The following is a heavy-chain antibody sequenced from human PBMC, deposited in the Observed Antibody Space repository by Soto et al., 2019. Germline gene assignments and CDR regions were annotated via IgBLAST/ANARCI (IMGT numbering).Heavy chain of an antibody. CDR1: GGSISSGGYY. V-gene: IGHV4-31*03. D-gene: IGHD2-15*01. Sequence: QVQLQESGPGLVKPSQTLSLTCTVSGGSISSGGYYWSWIRQHPGKGLEWIGYIYYSGSTYYNPSLKSRVTISVDTSKNQFSLKLSSVTAADTAVYYCAREGYCSGGSCSEGYWFDPWGQGTLVTVSS. J-gene: IGHJ5*02. CDR3: AREGYCSGGSCSEGYWFDP. CDR2: IYYSGST.